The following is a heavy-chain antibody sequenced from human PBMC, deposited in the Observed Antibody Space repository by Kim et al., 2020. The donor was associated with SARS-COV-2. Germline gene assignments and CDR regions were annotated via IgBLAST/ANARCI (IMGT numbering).Heavy chain of an antibody. CDR2: IYYSGST. Sequence: SETLSLTCTVSGGSISSSSYYWGWIRQPPGKGLEWIGSIYYSGSTYYNPSLKSRVTISVDTSKNQFSLKLSSVTAADTAVYYCAREGGSGSYYSDYYYYGMDVWGQGTTVTVSS. J-gene: IGHJ6*02. D-gene: IGHD3-10*01. CDR3: AREGGSGSYYSDYYYYGMDV. CDR1: GGSISSSSYY. V-gene: IGHV4-39*07.